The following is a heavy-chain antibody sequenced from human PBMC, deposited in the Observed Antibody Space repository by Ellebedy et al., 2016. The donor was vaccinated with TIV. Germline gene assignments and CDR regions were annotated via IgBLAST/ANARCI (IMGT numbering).Heavy chain of an antibody. J-gene: IGHJ4*02. Sequence: SETLSLTXTVSGGSISRSDFYWSWVRQHPGKGLEWIGYVFYSGSTYYNPSLKSRLFISVDSSKNHFSLNLSSVTAADTALYYCARGYALGGVIALDFWGQGTQVTVSS. CDR2: VFYSGST. CDR3: ARGYALGGVIALDF. V-gene: IGHV4-31*03. D-gene: IGHD3-16*02. CDR1: GGSISRSDFY.